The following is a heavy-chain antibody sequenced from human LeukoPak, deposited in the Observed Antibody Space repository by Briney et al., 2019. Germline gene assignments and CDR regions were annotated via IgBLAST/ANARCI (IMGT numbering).Heavy chain of an antibody. Sequence: SETLSLTCTVSGGSISSYYWSWIRQPPGKGLEWIGYMDYSGITNYNPSLKSRVAISVDTSKNQFSLKLSSVTAADTAVYYCARVLRGYTGYDLGSIQHWGQGTLVTVSS. V-gene: IGHV4-59*01. J-gene: IGHJ1*01. CDR2: MDYSGIT. CDR3: ARVLRGYTGYDLGSIQH. D-gene: IGHD5-12*01. CDR1: GGSISSYY.